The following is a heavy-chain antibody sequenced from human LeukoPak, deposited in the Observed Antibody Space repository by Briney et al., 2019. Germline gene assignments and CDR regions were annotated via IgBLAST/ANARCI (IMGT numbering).Heavy chain of an antibody. V-gene: IGHV1-69*01. CDR1: GGTFSSYA. Sequence: SSVKVSCKASGGTFSSYAISWVRQAPGQGLEWMGGIIPIFGTANYAQKFQGRVTITADESTSTAYMELSSLRSEDTAVYYCARAGGYCRGGSCYNYWGQGTLVTVSS. J-gene: IGHJ4*02. CDR2: IIPIFGTA. D-gene: IGHD2-15*01. CDR3: ARAGGYCRGGSCYNY.